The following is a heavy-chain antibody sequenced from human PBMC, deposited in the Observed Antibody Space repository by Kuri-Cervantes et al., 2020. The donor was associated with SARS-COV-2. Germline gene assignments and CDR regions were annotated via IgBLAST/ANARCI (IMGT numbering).Heavy chain of an antibody. CDR3: ARVDPTMTPDY. J-gene: IGHJ4*02. CDR2: ISSSSSYI. CDR1: GFTFSSYS. Sequence: GESLKISCAASGFTFSSYSMNWVRQAPGKGLEWVSSISSSSSYIYYADSVKGRFTISRDNAKNSLYLQMNSLRAEDTAVYYCARVDPTMTPDYWGQGTLGTVSS. V-gene: IGHV3-21*01. D-gene: IGHD3-22*01.